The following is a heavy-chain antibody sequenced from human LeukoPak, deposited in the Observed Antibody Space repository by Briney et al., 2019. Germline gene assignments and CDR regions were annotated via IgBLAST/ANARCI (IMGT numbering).Heavy chain of an antibody. V-gene: IGHV1-69*13. J-gene: IGHJ4*02. D-gene: IGHD6-19*01. CDR2: IIPIFGTA. Sequence: GASVKVSCKASGGTFISYIINWVRQAPGQGLEWMGGIIPIFGTADYAQKFQGRVTITADESTSTAYMELSSLRSEDTAVYYCARAYSSNWYYFDYWGQGTLVTVSS. CDR1: GGTFISYI. CDR3: ARAYSSNWYYFDY.